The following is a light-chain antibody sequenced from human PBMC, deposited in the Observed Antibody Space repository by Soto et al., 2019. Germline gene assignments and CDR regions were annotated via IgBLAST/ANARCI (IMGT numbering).Light chain of an antibody. CDR2: DAS. V-gene: IGKV3-15*01. J-gene: IGKJ4*01. CDR3: QQADSFPLS. CDR1: QSVRSN. Sequence: EIVMTQSPATLSVSPGERATLSCRASQSVRSNLAWYQQTPGQAPRLLIYDASTRATGIPARFSGSGSGTEFTLTISSLQPEDSATYYCQQADSFPLSFGGGTKVEI.